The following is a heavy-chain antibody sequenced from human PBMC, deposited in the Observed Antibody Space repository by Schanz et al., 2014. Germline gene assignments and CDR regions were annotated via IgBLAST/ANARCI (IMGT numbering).Heavy chain of an antibody. J-gene: IGHJ5*01. Sequence: VQLLESGGGLVQPGGSLRLACGASGFKFSDYYMAWFRQAPGKGLEWISHISSASSYTNYADSVKGRFTISKDNSKNSLYLQMNSLRADDTAVYYCAKDLYNYGIFDSWGQGTLVAVSS. CDR3: AKDLYNYGIFDS. V-gene: IGHV3-11*05. CDR1: GFKFSDYY. D-gene: IGHD3-16*01. CDR2: ISSASSYT.